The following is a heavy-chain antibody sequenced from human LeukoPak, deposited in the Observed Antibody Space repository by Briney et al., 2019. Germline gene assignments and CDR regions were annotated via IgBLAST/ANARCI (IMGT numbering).Heavy chain of an antibody. Sequence: GGSLRLSCAASGFTFSSYAMSWVRQAPGKGLEWVSAISASGDSTHYADSVKGRFTISRDNSKSTLYLQMNSLRAEDTAVYYCAKDYSGWLQSDAFGVWGQGTMVAVSP. CDR3: AKDYSGWLQSDAFGV. CDR2: ISASGDST. V-gene: IGHV3-23*01. D-gene: IGHD5-24*01. CDR1: GFTFSSYA. J-gene: IGHJ3*01.